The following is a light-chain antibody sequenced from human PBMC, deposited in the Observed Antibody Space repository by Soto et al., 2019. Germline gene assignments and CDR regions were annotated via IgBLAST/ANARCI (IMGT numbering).Light chain of an antibody. J-gene: IGKJ4*01. CDR1: QSVSSY. CDR3: QQRSNWPLT. V-gene: IGKV3-11*01. Sequence: EILLTQSPATLSLSPGERATLSCRASQSVSSYLAWYQQKPGQAPRLLIYDASNGATGIPARFSGSGSGTDFTLTISSLEPEDFAVYYCQQRSNWPLTFGGGTKVDIK. CDR2: DAS.